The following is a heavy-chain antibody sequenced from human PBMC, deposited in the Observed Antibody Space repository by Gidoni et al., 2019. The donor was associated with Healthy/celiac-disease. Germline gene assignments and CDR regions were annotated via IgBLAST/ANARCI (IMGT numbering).Heavy chain of an antibody. J-gene: IGHJ4*02. CDR1: GGSISSGVYY. Sequence: QVQLQESGPGLVRPSQPLSLTCTFPGGSISSGVYYWSWIRQHPGKGLEWIGYIYYSGSTYYNPSLKSRGTISVDTSKNKFSLKLSSVTAADTAVYYCARLLGKDLHRQPYYFDYWGQGTLVTVSS. CDR2: IYYSGST. D-gene: IGHD7-27*01. V-gene: IGHV4-31*03. CDR3: ARLLGKDLHRQPYYFDY.